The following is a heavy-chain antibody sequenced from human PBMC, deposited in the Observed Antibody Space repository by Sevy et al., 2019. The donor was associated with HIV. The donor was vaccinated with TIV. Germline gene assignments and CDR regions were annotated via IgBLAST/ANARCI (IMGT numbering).Heavy chain of an antibody. D-gene: IGHD6-19*01. CDR3: VKGGWGDY. CDR2: SSSSGSET. Sequence: GGSLRLSCAASEFIFTKYDMNWVRQIPGEGPEWVAGSSSSGSETYYTDSVKGRFTISRDNSVNTLYLQMNSLRDEDTAVYFCVKGGWGDYWGQGTVVTVSS. CDR1: EFIFTKYD. J-gene: IGHJ4*02. V-gene: IGHV3-23*01.